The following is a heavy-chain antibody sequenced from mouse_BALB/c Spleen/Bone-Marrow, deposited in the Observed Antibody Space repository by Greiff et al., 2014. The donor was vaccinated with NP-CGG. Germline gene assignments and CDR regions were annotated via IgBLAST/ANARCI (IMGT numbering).Heavy chain of an antibody. CDR2: IWAGGST. V-gene: IGHV2-9*02. D-gene: IGHD1-2*01. J-gene: IGHJ2*01. CDR3: ARYYYGFPDY. Sequence: VHLVESGPGLVAPSQSLSITCTVSGFSLTSYGVHWVRQPPGKGLEWLGVIWAGGSTNYNSTLMSRLSISKDNSKSQVFLKMNSLQTDDTAMHYCARYYYGFPDYWGQGTTLTVSS. CDR1: GFSLTSYG.